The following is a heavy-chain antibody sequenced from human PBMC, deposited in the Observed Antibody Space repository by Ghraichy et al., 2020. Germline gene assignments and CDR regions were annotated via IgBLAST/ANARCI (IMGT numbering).Heavy chain of an antibody. CDR3: AKDIWQQYYYGMDV. CDR2: ISGSGGST. CDR1: GFTFSSYA. Sequence: GGSLRLSCAASGFTFSSYAMSWVRQAPGKGLEWVSAISGSGGSTYYADSVKGRFTISRDNSKNTLYLQMNSLRAEDTAVYYCAKDIWQQYYYGMDVWGQGTTVTVSS. J-gene: IGHJ6*02. D-gene: IGHD6-13*01. V-gene: IGHV3-23*01.